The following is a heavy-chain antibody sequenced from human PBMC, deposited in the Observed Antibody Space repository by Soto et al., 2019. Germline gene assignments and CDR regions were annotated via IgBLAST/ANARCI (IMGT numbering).Heavy chain of an antibody. Sequence: GSLRLSCAASGFTVSSNYMSWVRQAPGKGLEWVSVIYSGGSTYYADSVKGRFTISRDNSKNTLYLQMNSLRAEDTAVYYCARDRALTIFGIVWAQGTTVTVSS. V-gene: IGHV3-53*01. D-gene: IGHD3-3*01. CDR2: IYSGGST. CDR1: GFTVSSNY. CDR3: ARDRALTIFGIV. J-gene: IGHJ6*02.